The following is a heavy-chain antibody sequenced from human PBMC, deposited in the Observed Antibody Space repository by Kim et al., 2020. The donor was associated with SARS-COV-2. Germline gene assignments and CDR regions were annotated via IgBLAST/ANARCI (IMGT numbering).Heavy chain of an antibody. Sequence: STNYNPSLKSRVTISVDTSKNQFSLKLSSVTAADTAVYYCATLREGSFDYWGQGTLVTVSS. J-gene: IGHJ4*02. CDR2: ST. CDR3: ATLREGSFDY. V-gene: IGHV4-4*09.